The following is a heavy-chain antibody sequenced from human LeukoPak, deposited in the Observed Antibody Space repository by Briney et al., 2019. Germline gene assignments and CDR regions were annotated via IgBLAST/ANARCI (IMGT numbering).Heavy chain of an antibody. Sequence: SETLSLTCTVWGGSMSSGDSYWRWIRQPAGRGGEWTVYIYYSGSTYYTPSLKSRVTISVDTSKNQFSLKLSSVTAADTAAYYCARVGDIVVVPAAIPFDPWGQGTLVTVSS. J-gene: IGHJ5*02. V-gene: IGHV4-30-4*08. CDR1: GGSMSSGDSY. CDR3: ARVGDIVVVPAAIPFDP. D-gene: IGHD2-2*01. CDR2: IYYSGST.